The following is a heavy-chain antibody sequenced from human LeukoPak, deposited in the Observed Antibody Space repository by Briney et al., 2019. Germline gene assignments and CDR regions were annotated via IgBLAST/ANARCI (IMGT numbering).Heavy chain of an antibody. CDR3: ARAGYCSGGSCYSWAFDI. D-gene: IGHD2-15*01. CDR2: INPNSGGT. Sequence: ASVKVSCKASGYTFTGYYMHWVRQAPGQGLEWMGWINPNSGGTNYAQKFQGRVTMTRDTSISIAYMELSRLRSDDTAVYYCARAGYCSGGSCYSWAFDIWGQGTMVTVSS. CDR1: GYTFTGYY. J-gene: IGHJ3*02. V-gene: IGHV1-2*02.